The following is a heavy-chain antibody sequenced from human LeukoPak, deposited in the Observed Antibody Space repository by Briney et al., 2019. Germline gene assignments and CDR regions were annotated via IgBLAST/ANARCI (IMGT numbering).Heavy chain of an antibody. D-gene: IGHD3-9*01. CDR2: IKQDGSEK. Sequence: GGSLRLSCAASGFTFSSYWMSWVRQAPGKGLEWVANIKQDGSEKYYVDSVKGRFTISRDNAKNSLYLQMNSLRAEDTAVYYCARESYDILTGYSPYYFDYWDQGTLVTVSS. J-gene: IGHJ4*02. V-gene: IGHV3-7*03. CDR3: ARESYDILTGYSPYYFDY. CDR1: GFTFSSYW.